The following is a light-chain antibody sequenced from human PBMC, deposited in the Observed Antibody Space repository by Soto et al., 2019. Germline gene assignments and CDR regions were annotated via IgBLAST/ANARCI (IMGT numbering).Light chain of an antibody. CDR2: GAS. J-gene: IGKJ4*01. Sequence: EIMLTQSPGTLSLFPGERATLSCRASLSISSSYLAWYQQKPGQAPRLVIYGASNRATGIPDRFSGSGSGTDFTLTISRLEPEDFAVYYCQQYGSSPALTFGGGTKVEIK. CDR3: QQYGSSPALT. CDR1: LSISSSY. V-gene: IGKV3-20*01.